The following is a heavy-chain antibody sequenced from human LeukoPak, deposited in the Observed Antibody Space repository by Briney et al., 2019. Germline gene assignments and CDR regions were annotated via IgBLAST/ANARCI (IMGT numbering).Heavy chain of an antibody. CDR2: IYTSGST. J-gene: IGHJ4*02. V-gene: IGHV4-4*07. CDR3: ARVGVLDTAMPIYFDY. CDR1: GGSISSYY. Sequence: SETLSLTCTVSGGSISSYYWSWIRQPAGKGLEWIGRIYTSGSTNYNPSLKSRVTMSVDTSKNQFSLKLSSVTAADTAVYYCARVGVLDTAMPIYFDYWGQGTLVTVSS. D-gene: IGHD5-18*01.